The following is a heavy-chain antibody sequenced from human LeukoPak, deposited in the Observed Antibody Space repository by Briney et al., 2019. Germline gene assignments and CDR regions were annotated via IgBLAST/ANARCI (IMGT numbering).Heavy chain of an antibody. CDR2: IHPGDSDT. J-gene: IGHJ4*02. CDR3: ARTFCSGASCYSPYYFDF. CDR1: GYRFIGFW. V-gene: IGHV5-51*01. Sequence: KTGGSLKISCKGSGYRFIGFWIGWVRQLPGKGLEWMGIIHPGDSDTRYSPSFQGHVTFSIDRSVNSAYLQWNSLKASDTAIYYCARTFCSGASCYSPYYFDFWGQGTQVTVSS. D-gene: IGHD2-15*01.